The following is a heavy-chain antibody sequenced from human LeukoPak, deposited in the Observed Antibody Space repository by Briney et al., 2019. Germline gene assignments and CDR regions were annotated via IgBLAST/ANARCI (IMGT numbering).Heavy chain of an antibody. Sequence: SQTLSLTCAVSGGSISSGGYSWSWIRQPPGKGPEWIGYIYHSGSTYYNPSLKSRVTISVDRSKNQFSLKLSSVTAADTAVYYCARVYCSSTSCYYFDYWGQGTLVTVSS. V-gene: IGHV4-30-2*01. CDR2: IYHSGST. CDR1: GGSISSGGYS. J-gene: IGHJ4*02. D-gene: IGHD2-2*01. CDR3: ARVYCSSTSCYYFDY.